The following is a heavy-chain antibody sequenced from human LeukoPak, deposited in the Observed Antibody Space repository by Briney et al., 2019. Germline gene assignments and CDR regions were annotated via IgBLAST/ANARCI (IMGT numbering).Heavy chain of an antibody. CDR3: ARVGYSYSINDWSRTGLGAYATKHYYYMDV. CDR1: GGSFSDYS. CDR2: INPSGVT. J-gene: IGHJ6*03. V-gene: IGHV4-34*01. Sequence: PSETLSLTCAVSGGSFSDYSWSWIRQPPGKGLEWIGEINPSGVTNHNPSLMSRVSMSVDTSKNQISLRVSSVTAADTAVYYCARVGYSYSINDWSRTGLGAYATKHYYYMDVWGKGTTVTVSS. D-gene: IGHD5-18*01.